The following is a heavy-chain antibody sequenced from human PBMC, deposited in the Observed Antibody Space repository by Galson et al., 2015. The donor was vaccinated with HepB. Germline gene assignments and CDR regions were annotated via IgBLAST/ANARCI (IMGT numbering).Heavy chain of an antibody. Sequence: FLRLSCAASGFTFSSYSMNWVRQAPGKGLEWVSSISSSSSYIYYADSVKGRFTISRDNAKNSLYLQMNSLRAEDTAVYYCARDRSIAAAGSFDIWGQGTMVTVSS. D-gene: IGHD6-13*01. CDR1: GFTFSSYS. CDR2: ISSSSSYI. J-gene: IGHJ3*02. V-gene: IGHV3-21*01. CDR3: ARDRSIAAAGSFDI.